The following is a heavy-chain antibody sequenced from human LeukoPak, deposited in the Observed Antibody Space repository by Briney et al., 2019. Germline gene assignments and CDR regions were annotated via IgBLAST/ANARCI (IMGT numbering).Heavy chain of an antibody. CDR3: ARDGTGSSSSARPYFDY. V-gene: IGHV1-46*01. D-gene: IGHD6-6*01. J-gene: IGHJ4*02. CDR2: INPSGGST. CDR1: VYTFTSYY. Sequence: GSSVKVSCKASVYTFTSYYVHSVRHAPGQELEWMGIINPSGGSTSYAQKFQGRVTMTRDMSTSTVYMELSSLRSEDTAVYYCARDGTGSSSSARPYFDYWGQGTLVTVSS.